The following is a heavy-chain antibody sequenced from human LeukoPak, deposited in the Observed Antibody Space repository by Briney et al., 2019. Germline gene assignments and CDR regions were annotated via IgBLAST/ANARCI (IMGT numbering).Heavy chain of an antibody. Sequence: GRSLRLYCAASGFTSDDYAMHWVRQAPGKGLEGVSGISWNSDSIDYADSVKGRFTISRDNAKNSLYLQMNSLRAEDTAVYYCARDSADYYDGSGYFDYWGQGTLVTVSS. V-gene: IGHV3-9*02. J-gene: IGHJ4*02. D-gene: IGHD3-22*01. CDR2: ISWNSDSI. CDR1: GFTSDDYA. CDR3: ARDSADYYDGSGYFDY.